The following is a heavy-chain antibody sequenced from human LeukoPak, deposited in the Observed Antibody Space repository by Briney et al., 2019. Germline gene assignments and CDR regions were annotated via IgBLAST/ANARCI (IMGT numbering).Heavy chain of an antibody. CDR2: FDPEDGET. J-gene: IGHJ3*02. V-gene: IGHV1-24*01. D-gene: IGHD6-13*01. Sequence: ASVKVSCKVSGYTLTELSMHWVRQAPGKGLEWMGGFDPEDGETIYAQKFQGRVTMTEDTSTDTAYMELSSLRSEDTAVYYCATVSFEKSSSWYRGDDAFDIWGQGTMVTVSS. CDR3: ATVSFEKSSSWYRGDDAFDI. CDR1: GYTLTELS.